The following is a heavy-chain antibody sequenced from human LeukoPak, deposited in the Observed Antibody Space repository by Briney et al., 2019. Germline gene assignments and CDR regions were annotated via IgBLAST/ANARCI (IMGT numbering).Heavy chain of an antibody. J-gene: IGHJ4*02. CDR2: ITPSGGTR. CDR1: GYTFTNNY. Sequence: ASVKVSCKASGYTFTNNYMHWVRQAPGQGLEWMGIITPSGGTRTYSQKFQGRVTMTGDPSTSTVYMELSSLSSEDTAVYYCARGLVPITSKGGGFDYWGQGSLVTVSS. CDR3: ARGLVPITSKGGGFDY. V-gene: IGHV1-46*01. D-gene: IGHD3-22*01.